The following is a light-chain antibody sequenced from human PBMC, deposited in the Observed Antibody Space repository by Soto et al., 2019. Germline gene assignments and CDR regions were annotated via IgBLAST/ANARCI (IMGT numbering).Light chain of an antibody. Sequence: IVMTQSPATLAVSPGDTATLSCRASQSLGDNLAWYQQKPGQAPRLLIFRASTRATGVPARFRATGSGTGFTLTISGLLSEDFAIYYCQQYSKWPPWTFGPGTRLETK. V-gene: IGKV3-15*01. CDR2: RAS. J-gene: IGKJ1*01. CDR3: QQYSKWPPWT. CDR1: QSLGDN.